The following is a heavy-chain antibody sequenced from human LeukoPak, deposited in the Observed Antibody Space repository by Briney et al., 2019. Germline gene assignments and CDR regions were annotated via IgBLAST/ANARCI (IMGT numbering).Heavy chain of an antibody. CDR3: ASRTPGYSSSWYGTMTTYYFDY. CDR2: INHSGST. Sequence: TSETLSLTCAVYGGSFSGYYWSWIRQPPGKGLEWIGEINHSGSTNYNPSLKSRVTISVDTSKNQFSLKLSSVTAADTAVYYCASRTPGYSSSWYGTMTTYYFDYWGQGTLVTVSS. D-gene: IGHD6-13*01. J-gene: IGHJ4*02. CDR1: GGSFSGYY. V-gene: IGHV4-34*01.